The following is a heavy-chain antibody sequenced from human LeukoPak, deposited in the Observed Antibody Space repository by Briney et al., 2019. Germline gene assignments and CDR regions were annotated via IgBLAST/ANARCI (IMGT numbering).Heavy chain of an antibody. J-gene: IGHJ4*02. V-gene: IGHV3-48*04. Sequence: GGSLRLSCAAPGFTFSSYSLNWVRQAPGKGLEWVSYITSSSSSIYYADSVKGRFTISRDNAKNSLYLQMNSLRAEDTAMYYCARDYCSGGRFYSVDYWGQGTLVTVSS. CDR3: ARDYCSGGRFYSVDY. D-gene: IGHD2-15*01. CDR2: ITSSSSSI. CDR1: GFTFSSYS.